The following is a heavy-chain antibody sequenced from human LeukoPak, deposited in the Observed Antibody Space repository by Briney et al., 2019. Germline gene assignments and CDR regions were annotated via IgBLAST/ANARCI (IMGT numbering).Heavy chain of an antibody. CDR1: GFTFSSHW. J-gene: IGHJ4*02. CDR3: ARHGYYVFDY. Sequence: LAGGSLRLSCAGSGFTFSSHWMGWVRQAPGKGLEWLANIKEDGHEKYYVDSVQGRFTISRDNAKNSLSLQMDSLRAEDTAVYFCARHGYYVFDYWGQGTLVTVSS. V-gene: IGHV3-7*01. CDR2: IKEDGHEK. D-gene: IGHD4-17*01.